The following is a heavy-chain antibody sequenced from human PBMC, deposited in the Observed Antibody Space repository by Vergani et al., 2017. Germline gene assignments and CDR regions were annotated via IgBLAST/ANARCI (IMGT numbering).Heavy chain of an antibody. CDR2: IITNGDYT. D-gene: IGHD1-1*01. Sequence: EVQLLESGGDLVQPGGCLRLSCAASGFSFTTYAMSWVRQAPGKGLEWVSTIITNGDYTRYGDSVKDRFTISRDNSKSTLYLQMNSLRAGDTAIYYCAKGGWNYWFDSWGQGTLVIVS. J-gene: IGHJ5*01. V-gene: IGHV3-23*01. CDR3: AKGGWNYWFDS. CDR1: GFSFTTYA.